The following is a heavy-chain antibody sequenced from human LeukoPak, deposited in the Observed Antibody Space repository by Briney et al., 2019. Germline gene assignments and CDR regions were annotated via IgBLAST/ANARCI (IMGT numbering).Heavy chain of an antibody. CDR3: AKVSGEGSSWPIDY. V-gene: IGHV3-33*06. CDR1: GFTFSSYG. J-gene: IGHJ4*02. CDR2: IWYDGSNK. D-gene: IGHD6-13*01. Sequence: GGSLRLSCAASGFTFSSYGMHWVRQAPGKGLEWVAVIWYDGSNKYYAGSVKGRFTISRDNSKSTLSLQMNSLRAEDTAVYYCAKVSGEGSSWPIDYWGQGTLVTVSS.